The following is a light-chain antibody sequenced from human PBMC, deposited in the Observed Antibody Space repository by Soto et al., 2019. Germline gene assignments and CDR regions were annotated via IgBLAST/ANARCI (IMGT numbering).Light chain of an antibody. Sequence: DIQMTQSPSSLSASVGDRVTITCRASQSISSYLNWYQQKPGKAPKLLIYAASSLQSGVPSRFSGSGSGTGLTLTISSLQPEDFATYYCQQSYSTPPWTFGQGTKVEIK. CDR3: QQSYSTPPWT. CDR2: AAS. CDR1: QSISSY. V-gene: IGKV1-39*01. J-gene: IGKJ1*01.